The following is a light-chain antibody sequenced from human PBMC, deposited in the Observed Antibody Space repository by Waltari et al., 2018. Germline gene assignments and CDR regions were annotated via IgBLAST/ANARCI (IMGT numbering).Light chain of an antibody. CDR1: SSDVGGYNS. CDR3: SSYTSSSTLG. CDR2: EVS. J-gene: IGLJ3*02. V-gene: IGLV2-14*01. Sequence: QSALTQPASVSGSPGQSITISCTGTSSDVGGYNSVSWYQQHPGKAPKLVIYEVSNRPSGVSNRFSGSKSGNTASLTISGLQAEDEADYYCSSYTSSSTLGFGGGTKLTVL.